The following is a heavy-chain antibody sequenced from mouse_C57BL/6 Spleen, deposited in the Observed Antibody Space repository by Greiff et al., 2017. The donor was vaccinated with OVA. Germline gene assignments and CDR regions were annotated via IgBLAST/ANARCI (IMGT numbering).Heavy chain of an antibody. J-gene: IGHJ2*02. CDR1: GYTFTSYG. CDR3: ARRFTNSYFDY. CDR2: IYPRSGNT. Sequence: VQLQQSGAELARPGASVKLSCKASGYTFTSYGISWVKQRPGQGLEWIGEIYPRSGNTYYNEKFKGKATLTADKSSSTAYMELRSLISEDSAVYFCARRFTNSYFDYWGQGTSLTVSS. V-gene: IGHV1-81*01. D-gene: IGHD4-1*02.